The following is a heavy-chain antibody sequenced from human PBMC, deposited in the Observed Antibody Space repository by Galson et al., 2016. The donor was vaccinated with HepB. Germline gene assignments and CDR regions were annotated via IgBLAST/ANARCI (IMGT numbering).Heavy chain of an antibody. J-gene: IGHJ3*01. CDR2: IYDTENT. V-gene: IGHV4-31*01. CDR1: GGSISNGGYY. Sequence: TLSLTCSVSGGSISNGGYYWSWIRQRPGRGLEWIGYIYDTENTYYTPSLKGQVSFSVDTSKNQFSLKLTSMTAADTAMYYCARPTSGDAFDFWGRGTKVTVS. D-gene: IGHD1-1*01. CDR3: ARPTSGDAFDF.